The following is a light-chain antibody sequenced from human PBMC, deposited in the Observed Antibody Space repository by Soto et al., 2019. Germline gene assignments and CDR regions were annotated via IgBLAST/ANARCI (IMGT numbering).Light chain of an antibody. Sequence: IQMTQSPASLSASVGDRVTITCRTWQGFNNYLAWDQQKPGKVPKLLIYAASTLQSGVPSRLGGSGSGTEFTLTISGLRPEDVVTYYCQKYDGAPPWTFGQGTKVDIK. CDR2: AAS. CDR1: QGFNNY. J-gene: IGKJ1*01. V-gene: IGKV1-27*01. CDR3: QKYDGAPPWT.